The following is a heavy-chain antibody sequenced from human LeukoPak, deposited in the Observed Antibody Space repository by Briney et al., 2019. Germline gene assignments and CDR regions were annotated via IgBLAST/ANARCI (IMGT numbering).Heavy chain of an antibody. D-gene: IGHD2-21*02. CDR1: GYTLTELS. V-gene: IGHV1-24*01. CDR2: FDPEDGET. Sequence: ASVKVSCKVSGYTLTELSMHWVRQAPGKGLDWMGGFDPEDGETIYVQKFQGRVTMTEDTSTDTAYMELSSLRSENTAVYYCKGIVVVTASSDAFDIWGQGTMVTVSS. J-gene: IGHJ3*02. CDR3: KGIVVVTASSDAFDI.